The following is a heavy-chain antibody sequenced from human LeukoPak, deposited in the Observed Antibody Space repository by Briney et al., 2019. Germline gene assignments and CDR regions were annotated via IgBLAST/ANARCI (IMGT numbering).Heavy chain of an antibody. CDR3: ARVDYKFDY. Sequence: SETLSLTCTVSGGSISSYYWSWIRQPPGKGLEWIGEINHSGSTNYNPSLKSRVTISVDTSKNQFSLKLSSVTAADTAVYYCARVDYKFDYWGQGTLVTVSS. CDR1: GGSISSYY. CDR2: INHSGST. D-gene: IGHD4-11*01. V-gene: IGHV4-34*01. J-gene: IGHJ4*02.